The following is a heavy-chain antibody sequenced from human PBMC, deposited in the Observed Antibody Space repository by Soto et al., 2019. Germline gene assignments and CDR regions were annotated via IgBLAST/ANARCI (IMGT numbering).Heavy chain of an antibody. J-gene: IGHJ6*02. V-gene: IGHV3-23*01. CDR1: GFTFSSYA. CDR2: VSAGGDMT. D-gene: IGHD3-10*01. Sequence: DVQLLESGGHLVQPGGSLRLSCAASGFTFSSYAMSWVRQALGKGLEWVSSVSAGGDMTYYSDSAKGRFTISRDNSNNALFLQMNSLRIEDTALYYCARGDRGGSGSPASYYYSGLDVWGQGATVTVS. CDR3: ARGDRGGSGSPASYYYSGLDV.